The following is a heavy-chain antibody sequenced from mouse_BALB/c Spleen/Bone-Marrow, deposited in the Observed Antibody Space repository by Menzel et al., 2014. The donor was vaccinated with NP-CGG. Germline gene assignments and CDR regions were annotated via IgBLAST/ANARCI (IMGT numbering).Heavy chain of an antibody. D-gene: IGHD2-4*01. CDR1: GYTFTSYW. J-gene: IGHJ4*01. CDR3: TRHYDRQGAMDY. V-gene: IGHV1-69*02. CDR2: IYPSDSYT. Sequence: QVQLQQSGAELVRPGASVKLSCKASGYTFTSYWINWVKQRPGQGLEWIGNIYPSDSYTNYNQKFKDMATLTVDKSSSTAYMQLSSPTSEDSAVYYCTRHYDRQGAMDYWGQGTSVTVSS.